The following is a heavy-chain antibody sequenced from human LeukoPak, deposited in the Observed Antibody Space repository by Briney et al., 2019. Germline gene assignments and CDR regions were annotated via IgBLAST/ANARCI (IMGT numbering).Heavy chain of an antibody. J-gene: IGHJ4*02. CDR3: AAQRAVGFDY. CDR1: GFTFSTYY. Sequence: GGALRLSCSASGFTFSTYYMTWVRQAPGKGLEWVANIKQEGSQKYYVDSVQGRFTISRDNAKNSLYLQMNSLRAEDTAVYYCAAQRAVGFDYWGQGTLVTVSS. V-gene: IGHV3-7*01. CDR2: IKQEGSQK. D-gene: IGHD6-19*01.